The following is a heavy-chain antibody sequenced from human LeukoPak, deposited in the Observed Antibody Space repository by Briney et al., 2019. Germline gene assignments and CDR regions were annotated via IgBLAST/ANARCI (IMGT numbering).Heavy chain of an antibody. CDR2: INHSGSI. Sequence: SETLSLTCAVYGGSFSGYYWSWIRRPPGKGLEWIGEINHSGSINYNPSLKSRVTISVDTSKNQFSLKLSSVTAADTAVYYCARAEIKLYNQRRYYFDYWGQGTLVTVSS. D-gene: IGHD3-16*02. CDR3: ARAEIKLYNQRRYYFDY. CDR1: GGSFSGYY. V-gene: IGHV4-34*01. J-gene: IGHJ4*02.